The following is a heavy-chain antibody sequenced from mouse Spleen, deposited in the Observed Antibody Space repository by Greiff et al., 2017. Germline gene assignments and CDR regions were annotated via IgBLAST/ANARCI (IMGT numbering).Heavy chain of an antibody. J-gene: IGHJ2*01. V-gene: IGHV1-66*01. Sequence: VQLQQSGPELVKPGASVKISCKASGYSFTSYYIHWVKQRPGQGLEWIGWIYPGSGNTKYNEKFKGKATLTADTSSSTAYMQLSSLTSEDSAVYYCARGGNWDVLDYWGQGTTLTVSS. D-gene: IGHD4-1*01. CDR2: IYPGSGNT. CDR3: ARGGNWDVLDY. CDR1: GYSFTSYY.